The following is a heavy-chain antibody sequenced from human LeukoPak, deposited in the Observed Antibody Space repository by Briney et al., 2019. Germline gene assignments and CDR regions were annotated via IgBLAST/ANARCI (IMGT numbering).Heavy chain of an antibody. CDR2: INHSGST. CDR1: GGSFSGYY. D-gene: IGHD3-9*01. Sequence: SETLSLTCAVYGGSFSGYYWSWIRQPPGKGLEWIGEINHSGSTNYNPSLKSRVTISVDTSKNQFSLKLSSVTAADTAVYYCASNARDILTGYFYHYYYMDVWGKGTTVTVS. V-gene: IGHV4-34*01. CDR3: ASNARDILTGYFYHYYYMDV. J-gene: IGHJ6*03.